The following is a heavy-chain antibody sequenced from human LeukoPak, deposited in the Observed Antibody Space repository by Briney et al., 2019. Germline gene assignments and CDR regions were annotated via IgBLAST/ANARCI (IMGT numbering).Heavy chain of an antibody. CDR2: ISGSGGST. D-gene: IGHD2-21*02. V-gene: IGHV3-23*01. J-gene: IGHJ5*02. CDR1: GFTFSSYA. Sequence: GGSLRLSCAASGFTFSSYAMSWVRQAPGKGLEWVSAISGSGGSTYYADSVKGRFTISRDNSKNSLYLQMNSLRAEDTALYYCARGELDAHCGGACYYNWFDPWGQGTQVTVSS. CDR3: ARGELDAHCGGACYYNWFDP.